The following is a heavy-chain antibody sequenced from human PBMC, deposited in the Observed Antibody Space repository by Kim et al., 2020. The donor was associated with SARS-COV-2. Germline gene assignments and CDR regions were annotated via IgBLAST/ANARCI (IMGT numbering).Heavy chain of an antibody. D-gene: IGHD3-10*01. J-gene: IGHJ4*02. Sequence: DAVKGRFTISRDNSKNTLYLQMNSLRAEDTAVYYCAKSGVLLWFGEPLWYWGQGTLVTVSS. V-gene: IGHV3-23*01. CDR3: AKSGVLLWFGEPLWY.